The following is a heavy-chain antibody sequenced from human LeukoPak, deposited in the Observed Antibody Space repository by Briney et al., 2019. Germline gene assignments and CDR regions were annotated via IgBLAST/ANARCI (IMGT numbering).Heavy chain of an antibody. CDR1: GFTFSSYA. CDR3: AKAVRSISWSFDY. J-gene: IGHJ4*02. D-gene: IGHD6-13*01. V-gene: IGHV3-30*04. Sequence: GRSLRLSCAASGFTFSSYAMHWVRQAPGKGLEWVALISYDGSDKNYADSVKGRFTISRDNSKSTLYLQMDSLRGDDAAVYYCAKAVRSISWSFDYWGQGTLVTVSS. CDR2: ISYDGSDK.